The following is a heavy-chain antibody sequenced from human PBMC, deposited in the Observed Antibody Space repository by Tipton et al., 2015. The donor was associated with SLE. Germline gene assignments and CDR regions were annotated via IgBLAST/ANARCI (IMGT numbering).Heavy chain of an antibody. CDR3: AIPTTQHCSGGGCYRHDAFDI. J-gene: IGHJ3*02. V-gene: IGHV4-4*08. CDR1: GGSISRYY. CDR2: IYFSGTT. D-gene: IGHD2-15*01. Sequence: TLSLTCTVSGGSISRYYWSWIRQRPGKGLEWIGYIYFSGTTNYNPSLKSRVTISVDTSKNQFSLKLNSVTPADTAVYYCAIPTTQHCSGGGCYRHDAFDIWGQGTMVTVSS.